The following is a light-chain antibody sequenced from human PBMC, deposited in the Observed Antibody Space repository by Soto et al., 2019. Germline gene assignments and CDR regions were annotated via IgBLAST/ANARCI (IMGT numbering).Light chain of an antibody. CDR1: ESLVHRDGNTY. J-gene: IGKJ1*01. CDR2: QIS. CDR3: MPETQFPRT. Sequence: EIGMTQTPLASPVTIGQSASISFTARESLVHRDGNTYLSWLQQRPGQPPRLLLYQISSRFSGVPDRFSGSGAVTDFTLTISRVEPEDVGVYYCMPETQFPRTFGQGTKVDIK. V-gene: IGKV2-24*01.